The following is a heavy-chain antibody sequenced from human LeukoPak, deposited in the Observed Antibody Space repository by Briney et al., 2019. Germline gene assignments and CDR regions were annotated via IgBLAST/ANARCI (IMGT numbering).Heavy chain of an antibody. CDR2: INHSGST. CDR3: ARLFRGGYNYTLHYYYYYYMDV. D-gene: IGHD5-24*01. CDR1: GGSFSGYY. Sequence: SETLSLTCAVYGGSFSGYYWSWIRQPPGKGLEWIGEINHSGSTNYNPSLKSRVTISVDTSKNQFSLKLSSVTAADTAVYYCARLFRGGYNYTLHYYYYYYMDVWGKGTTVTVSS. J-gene: IGHJ6*03. V-gene: IGHV4-34*01.